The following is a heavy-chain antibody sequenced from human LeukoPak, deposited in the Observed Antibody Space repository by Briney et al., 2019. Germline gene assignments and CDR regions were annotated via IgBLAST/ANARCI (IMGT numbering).Heavy chain of an antibody. D-gene: IGHD2-8*01. CDR1: GYTFTGYY. Sequence: ASVKVSCKASGYTFTGYYLHWVRQAPGQGLEWMGRINPNSGGTNYAQKFQGRATMTRDTSISTAYMELSRLRSDDTAVYYCARYICTNGVCHYDAFDIWGQGTMVTVSS. CDR2: INPNSGGT. CDR3: ARYICTNGVCHYDAFDI. J-gene: IGHJ3*02. V-gene: IGHV1-2*06.